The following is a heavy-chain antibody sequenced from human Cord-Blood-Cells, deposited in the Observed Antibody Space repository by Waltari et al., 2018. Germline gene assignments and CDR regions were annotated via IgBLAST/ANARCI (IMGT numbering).Heavy chain of an antibody. J-gene: IGHJ2*01. V-gene: IGHV3-53*01. CDR3: ARERDDSSGYYVYWYFDL. Sequence: EVQLVESGGGLIQPGGSLRLSCAASGFTVSSNYMSWVRQAPGKGLEWVSVIYSGGSTSYAESVKGRFTISRDNSKNTLYLQMNSLRAEDTAVYYCARERDDSSGYYVYWYFDLWGRGTLVTVSS. CDR1: GFTVSSNY. D-gene: IGHD3-22*01. CDR2: IYSGGST.